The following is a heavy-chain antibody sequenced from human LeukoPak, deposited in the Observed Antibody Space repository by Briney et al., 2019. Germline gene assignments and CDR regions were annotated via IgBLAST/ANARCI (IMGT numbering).Heavy chain of an antibody. D-gene: IGHD6-13*01. J-gene: IGHJ4*02. CDR3: AKGTRTGYYSSWFDY. Sequence: GGSLRLSCAASGFTFSSYSIDGVRQAPGKGLEWVSYMSSSSRSTLYYADSVKVQFTIYRKNSTNSLYLYMHSLRAEDTAVYYCAKGTRTGYYSSWFDYWGQGTLVTVSS. V-gene: IGHV3-48*01. CDR1: GFTFSSYS. CDR2: MSSSSRSTL.